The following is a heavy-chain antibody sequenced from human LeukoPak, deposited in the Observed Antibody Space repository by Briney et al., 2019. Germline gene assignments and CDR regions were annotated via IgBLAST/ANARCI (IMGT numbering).Heavy chain of an antibody. CDR1: GLTVRNNY. D-gene: IGHD6-13*01. J-gene: IGHJ6*03. CDR3: AKAASLYYYYYYYMDV. CDR2: ISGSGGST. V-gene: IGHV3-23*01. Sequence: GGSLRLSCAASGLTVRNNYMSWVRQSPGKGLEWVSAISGSGGSTYYADSVKGRFTISRDNSKNTLYLQMNSLRAEDTAVYYCAKAASLYYYYYYYMDVWGKGTTVTISS.